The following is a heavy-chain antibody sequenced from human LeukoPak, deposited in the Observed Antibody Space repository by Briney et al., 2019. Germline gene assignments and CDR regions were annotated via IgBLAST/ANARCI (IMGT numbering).Heavy chain of an antibody. D-gene: IGHD3-3*01. CDR2: INPNSGGT. CDR1: GYTFTGYY. J-gene: IGHJ4*02. Sequence: GASVKVSXKASGYTFTGYYMHWVRQAPGQGLEWMGWINPNSGGTNYAQKFQGRVTMTRDTSISTAYMELSRLRSDDTAMYYCARAGRFLEWLFSRWGQGTLVTVSS. V-gene: IGHV1-2*02. CDR3: ARAGRFLEWLFSR.